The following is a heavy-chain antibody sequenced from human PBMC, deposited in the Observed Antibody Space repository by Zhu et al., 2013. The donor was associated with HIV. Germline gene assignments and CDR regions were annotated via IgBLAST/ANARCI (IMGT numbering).Heavy chain of an antibody. CDR1: GFSFSSYV. CDR2: ITGSGGST. CDR3: ARGVCSGGSCYSIFDY. V-gene: IGHV3-23*01. D-gene: IGHD2-15*01. J-gene: IGHJ4*02. Sequence: EVQLLESGGGLVQPGGSLRLSCVVSGFSFSSYVMSWVRQAPGKGLEWVSTITGSGGSTYYADSVKGRFTISRDNSKNTLYLQMSSLRAEDAAVYYCARGVCSGGSCYSIFDYWGQGSLVTVSS.